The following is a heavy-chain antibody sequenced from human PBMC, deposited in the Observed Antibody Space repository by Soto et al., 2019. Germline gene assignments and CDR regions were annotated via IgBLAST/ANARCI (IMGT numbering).Heavy chain of an antibody. V-gene: IGHV3-11*01. J-gene: IGHJ4*02. Sequence: QVQLVESGGGLVKPGGSLRLSCAASGFTFGDYYMTWIRQAPGKGLEWISYISSSATTMYYADSVKGRFTISRDNAKKSLYLQINSLRAEDTAVYYFARGGIVARPFDYWGQGTLVTVSS. D-gene: IGHD6-6*01. CDR1: GFTFGDYY. CDR3: ARGGIVARPFDY. CDR2: ISSSATTM.